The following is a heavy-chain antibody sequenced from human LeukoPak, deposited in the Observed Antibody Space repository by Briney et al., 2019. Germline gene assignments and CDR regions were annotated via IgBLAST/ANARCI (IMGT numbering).Heavy chain of an antibody. V-gene: IGHV4-34*01. CDR1: GGSFSGYY. Sequence: SETLSLTCAVYGGSFSGYYWTWIRQPPEKGLEWIGEINQSGVTNYNPSLKSRVSISVDTSRNQFSLKLSSVTAADTAVYYCARGRETARPPLGYWGQGTLVTGSS. CDR2: INQSGVT. D-gene: IGHD5-18*01. J-gene: IGHJ1*01. CDR3: ARGRETARPPLGY.